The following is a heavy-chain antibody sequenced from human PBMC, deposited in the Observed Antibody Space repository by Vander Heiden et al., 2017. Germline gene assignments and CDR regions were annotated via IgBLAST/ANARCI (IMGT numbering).Heavy chain of an antibody. CDR3: ARTGSLNYGMDV. J-gene: IGHJ6*02. CDR1: GFTVSSNY. V-gene: IGHV3-53*01. CDR2: IYSGGST. Sequence: EVQLVESGGGLIQPGGSLRLSCAASGFTVSSNYMSWVRQAPGKGLEWVSVIYSGGSTYYADAVKGRFTISRDNSKNTLYLKMKSMRAEDTAVYYCARTGSLNYGMDVWGQGTTVTVSS.